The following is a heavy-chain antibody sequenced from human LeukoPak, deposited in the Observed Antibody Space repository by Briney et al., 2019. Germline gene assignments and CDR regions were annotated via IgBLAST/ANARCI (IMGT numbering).Heavy chain of an antibody. Sequence: GGSLRLSCAASGFTFSSYSMNWVRQAPGKGLEWVLSISSSSSYIYYTDSVKGRFTISRDNAKNSLYLQMNSLRAEDTAVYYCARLRDNWNDPYYYYGMDVWGKGTTVTVSS. D-gene: IGHD1-20*01. CDR1: GFTFSSYS. CDR3: ARLRDNWNDPYYYYGMDV. J-gene: IGHJ6*04. CDR2: ISSSSSYI. V-gene: IGHV3-21*01.